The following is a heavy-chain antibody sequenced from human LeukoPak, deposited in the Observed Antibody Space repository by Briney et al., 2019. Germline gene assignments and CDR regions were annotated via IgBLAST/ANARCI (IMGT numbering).Heavy chain of an antibody. V-gene: IGHV3-23*01. CDR2: LSGSGSTT. D-gene: IGHD2-2*01. CDR1: GFTFSSYA. CDR3: ASISPLGYCSSTSCYARLSAFDI. J-gene: IGHJ3*02. Sequence: GGSLRLSCAASGFTFSSYAMSWVRQAPGKWLEWVSALSGSGSTTYYTDSVKGRFTISRDNSKNTLYLQMNSLRAEDTAVYYRASISPLGYCSSTSCYARLSAFDIWGQGTMVTVSS.